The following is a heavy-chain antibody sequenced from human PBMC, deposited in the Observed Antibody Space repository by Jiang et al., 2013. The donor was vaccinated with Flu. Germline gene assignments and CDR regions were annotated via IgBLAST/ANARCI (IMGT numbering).Heavy chain of an antibody. D-gene: IGHD6-19*01. CDR2: FDPEDGET. J-gene: IGHJ4*02. Sequence: CKVSGYTLTELSMHWVRQAPGKGLEWMGGFDPEDGETIYAQKFQGRVTMTEDTSTDTAYMELSSLRSEDTAVYYCATWSVAVAGSPHGFDYWGQGTLVTVSS. CDR1: GYTLTELS. V-gene: IGHV1-24*01. CDR3: ATWSVAVAGSPHGFDY.